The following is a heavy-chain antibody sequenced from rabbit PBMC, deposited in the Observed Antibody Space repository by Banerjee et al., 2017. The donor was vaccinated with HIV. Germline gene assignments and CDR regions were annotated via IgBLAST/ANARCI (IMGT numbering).Heavy chain of an antibody. CDR3: SRDLFGFSCCNFNF. CDR2: INTISGVT. D-gene: IGHD5-1*01. Sequence: QEQLEESGGDLVKPEGSLTLTCTASGFSFSNGYVMCWVRQATGKGREWIACINTISGVTVYSTWANGLFSISRASLTTVTLQMTSLISADTATYFFSRDLFGFSCCNFNFWGQGTLVTDS. J-gene: IGHJ4*01. CDR1: GFSFSNGYV. V-gene: IGHV1S45*01.